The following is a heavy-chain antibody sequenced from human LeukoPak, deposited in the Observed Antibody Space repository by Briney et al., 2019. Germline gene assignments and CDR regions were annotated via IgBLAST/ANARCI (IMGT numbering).Heavy chain of an antibody. J-gene: IGHJ4*02. V-gene: IGHV3-49*03. D-gene: IGHD6-19*01. CDR3: TRDSGWETFDY. CDR1: GFTFGDYA. Sequence: QSGGSLRLSCTASGFTFGDYAMSWFRQAPGKGLEWVGFIRSKAYGGTTEYAASVKGRFTISRDDSKSIAYLQMNSLKTEDTAVYYCTRDSGWETFDYWGQGTLITVSS. CDR2: IRSKAYGGTT.